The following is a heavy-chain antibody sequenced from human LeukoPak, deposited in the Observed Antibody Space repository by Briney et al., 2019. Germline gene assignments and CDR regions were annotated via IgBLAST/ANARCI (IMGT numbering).Heavy chain of an antibody. D-gene: IGHD2/OR15-2a*01. CDR3: ARSRAFDY. CDR2: INWNGGST. CDR1: GFNFDDYG. V-gene: IGHV3-20*04. Sequence: GGSLRLSCVTSGFNFDDYGMSWIRQVPGKGLEWVSGINWNGGSTSYPDSVKGRFTISRDNSKNTLHLQMNSLRAEDTAVYYCARSRAFDYWGQGTLVTVSS. J-gene: IGHJ4*02.